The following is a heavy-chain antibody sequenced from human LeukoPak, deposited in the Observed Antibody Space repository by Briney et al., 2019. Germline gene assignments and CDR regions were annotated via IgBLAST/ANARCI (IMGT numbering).Heavy chain of an antibody. J-gene: IGHJ3*02. CDR3: ARQLLRFLEWLSNPGAFDI. V-gene: IGHV4-38-2*01. CDR1: GYSISSGYY. Sequence: SETLSLTCAVSGYSISSGYYWGWIRQPPGKGLEWFASIYHSGSTYYNPSLKSRVTISVDTSKNQFSLKLSSVTAADTAVYYCARQLLRFLEWLSNPGAFDIWGQGTMVTVSS. CDR2: IYHSGST. D-gene: IGHD3-3*01.